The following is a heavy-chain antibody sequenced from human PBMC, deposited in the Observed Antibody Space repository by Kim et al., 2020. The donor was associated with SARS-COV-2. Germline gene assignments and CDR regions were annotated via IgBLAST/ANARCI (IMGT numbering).Heavy chain of an antibody. J-gene: IGHJ4*02. D-gene: IGHD1-26*01. V-gene: IGHV4-59*08. Sequence: PSLKSRVTISVDTSKNQFSLKLSSVTAADTAVYYCARLDYSGSYPPYFDYWGQGTLVTVSS. CDR3: ARLDYSGSYPPYFDY.